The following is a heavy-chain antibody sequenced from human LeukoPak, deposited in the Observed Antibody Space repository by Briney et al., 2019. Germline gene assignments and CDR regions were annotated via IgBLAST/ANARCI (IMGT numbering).Heavy chain of an antibody. J-gene: IGHJ4*02. CDR2: IYYSGST. CDR3: ARHPRGLPIDY. V-gene: IGHV4-39*01. CDR1: GGSISSSSYY. Sequence: SETLSLTCTVSGGSISSSSYYWGWIRQPPGKGLEWIGSIYYSGSTYYNPSLKSRVTISVDTSKNQFSLKLSSVTAADTAVYYCARHPRGLPIDYLGQGTLVTVSS. D-gene: IGHD1-26*01.